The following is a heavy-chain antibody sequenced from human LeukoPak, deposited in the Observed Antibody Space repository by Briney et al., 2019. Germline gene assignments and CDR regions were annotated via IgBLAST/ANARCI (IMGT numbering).Heavy chain of an antibody. D-gene: IGHD3-22*01. CDR2: FSATDGSA. Sequence: PGGSLRLSCAASGFTVSSYGMTWVRQAPGKGLEWVSAFSATDGSAQYAESVKGRFTISRDNSKNSLYLQMNSLTAEDTAVYYCVRDPTYYYDSSGSPTLNWFDTWGQGTLVTVSS. CDR1: GFTVSSYG. V-gene: IGHV3-23*01. J-gene: IGHJ5*02. CDR3: VRDPTYYYDSSGSPTLNWFDT.